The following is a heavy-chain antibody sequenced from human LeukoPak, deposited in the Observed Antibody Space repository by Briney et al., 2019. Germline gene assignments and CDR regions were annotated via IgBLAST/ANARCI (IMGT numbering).Heavy chain of an antibody. CDR1: GFTSSDYY. CDR2: ISSSGGTI. Sequence: PGGSLRLSCADSGFTSSDYYMNWIRQAPGKGLEWISYISSSGGTIYYADSVKGRFTISRDNAKNSLYLQMNSLRAEDTAVYYCAGYSSGWFGAFHIWGQGTMVTVSS. V-gene: IGHV3-11*04. CDR3: AGYSSGWFGAFHI. D-gene: IGHD6-19*01. J-gene: IGHJ3*02.